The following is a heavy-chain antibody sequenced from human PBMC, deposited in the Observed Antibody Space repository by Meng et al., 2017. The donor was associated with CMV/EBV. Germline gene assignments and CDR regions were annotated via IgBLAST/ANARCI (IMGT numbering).Heavy chain of an antibody. Sequence: SETLSLTCAVHGGSFSGYYWSWIRQPPGKGLEWIGEINHSGSTNYNPSLKSRVTISVDTSKNQFSLKLSSVTAADTAVYYCARGPTYYYYYGMDVWGQGTTVTVSS. CDR1: GGSFSGYY. CDR2: INHSGST. CDR3: ARGPTYYYYYGMDV. J-gene: IGHJ6*02. V-gene: IGHV4-34*01.